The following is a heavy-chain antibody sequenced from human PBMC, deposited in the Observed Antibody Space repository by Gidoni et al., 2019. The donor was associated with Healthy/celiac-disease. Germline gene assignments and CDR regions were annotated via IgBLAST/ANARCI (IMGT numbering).Heavy chain of an antibody. CDR2: INHSGST. V-gene: IGHV4-34*01. J-gene: IGHJ6*02. D-gene: IGHD3-3*01. Sequence: QVQLQQWGAGLLKPSETLSLTCAVYGGSFSGYYWSWIRQPPGKGLEWIGEINHSGSTNYNPSLKSRVTISVDTSKNQFSLKLSSVTAADTAVYYCARASINYDFWSGYYNYYYYGMDVWGQGTTVTVSS. CDR3: ARASINYDFWSGYYNYYYYGMDV. CDR1: GGSFSGYY.